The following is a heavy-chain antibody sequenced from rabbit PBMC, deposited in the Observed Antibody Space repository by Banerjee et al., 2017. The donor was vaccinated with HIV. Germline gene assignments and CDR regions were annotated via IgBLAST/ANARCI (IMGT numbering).Heavy chain of an antibody. CDR1: GFDLTTYHY. V-gene: IGHV1S45*01. D-gene: IGHD6-1*01. Sequence: QEQLEESGGDLVKPEGSLTLTCKASGFDLTTYHYMCWVRQAPGKGLEWIACINTSSGNTFYASWAKGRFTISKPSSTTVTLQMTSLTAADTATYFCAKWDYWTYGYAGYTYAQPVNLWGPGTLVTVS. J-gene: IGHJ4*01. CDR2: INTSSGNT. CDR3: AKWDYWTYGYAGYTYAQPVNL.